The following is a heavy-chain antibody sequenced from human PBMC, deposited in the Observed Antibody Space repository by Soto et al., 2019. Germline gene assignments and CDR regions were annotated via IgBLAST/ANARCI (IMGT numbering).Heavy chain of an antibody. Sequence: GGSLRLSCAASGFTFSNYAMSWVRQPPGKGLEWVSSVSGSGGSTFYADSVKGRFTISRDNSKNTLFLQMNSLRADDTAVYYCAKSGDHSSGYTIGWLDPWGQGTLVTVSS. CDR1: GFTFSNYA. CDR2: VSGSGGST. CDR3: AKSGDHSSGYTIGWLDP. D-gene: IGHD3-22*01. J-gene: IGHJ5*02. V-gene: IGHV3-23*01.